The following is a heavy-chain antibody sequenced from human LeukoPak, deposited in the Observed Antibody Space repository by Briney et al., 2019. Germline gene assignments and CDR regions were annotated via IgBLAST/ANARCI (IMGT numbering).Heavy chain of an antibody. Sequence: GGSLRLSCEASGFTFSSHAMSWVRQAPGKGLEWVSGLSGTGSNTYYADSVKGRFTISRDNSKNTLHLQMDSLRVEDTAVYYCAKERAITTQPYYFDSWGQGTLVTVSP. D-gene: IGHD3-22*01. J-gene: IGHJ4*02. CDR1: GFTFSSHA. CDR3: AKERAITTQPYYFDS. V-gene: IGHV3-23*01. CDR2: LSGTGSNT.